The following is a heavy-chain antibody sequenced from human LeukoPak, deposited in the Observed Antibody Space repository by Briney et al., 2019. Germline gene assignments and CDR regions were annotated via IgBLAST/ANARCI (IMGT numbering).Heavy chain of an antibody. CDR1: GFTFSIYA. D-gene: IGHD3-10*02. CDR3: AELGITMIGGV. V-gene: IGHV3-23*01. CDR2: ISGSGGST. Sequence: GGSLRLSCAASGFTFSIYAMSWVRQAPGKGLEWVSAISGSGGSTYYADSVKGRFTISRDNSKNSLYLQMNSLRAEDTAVYYCAELGITMIGGVWGKGTTVTISS. J-gene: IGHJ6*04.